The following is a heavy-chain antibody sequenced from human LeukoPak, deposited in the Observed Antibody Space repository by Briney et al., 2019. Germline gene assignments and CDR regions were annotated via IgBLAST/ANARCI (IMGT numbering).Heavy chain of an antibody. Sequence: SETLSLTCAVSGYSISSGAYWGWLRQPPGKGLEWIGCIYHDGSTYYNPSLKSRVTISVDMSKNQFSLKLTSVTATDTAVYYCVRDPPDYWGQGTLVTVSS. CDR2: IYHDGST. CDR1: GYSISSGAY. V-gene: IGHV4-38-2*02. J-gene: IGHJ4*02. CDR3: VRDPPDY.